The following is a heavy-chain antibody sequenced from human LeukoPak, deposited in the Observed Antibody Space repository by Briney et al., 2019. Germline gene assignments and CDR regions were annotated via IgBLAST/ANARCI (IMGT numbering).Heavy chain of an antibody. Sequence: SVKVSCKASGGTFSSYAISWVRQAPGQGLEWMGRIIPIFGTANYAQKFQGRVTITTDEYTSTAYMELSSLRSEDTAVYYCARERDYGDPRDWGQGTLVTVSS. CDR1: GGTFSSYA. J-gene: IGHJ4*02. V-gene: IGHV1-69*05. D-gene: IGHD4-17*01. CDR2: IIPIFGTA. CDR3: ARERDYGDPRD.